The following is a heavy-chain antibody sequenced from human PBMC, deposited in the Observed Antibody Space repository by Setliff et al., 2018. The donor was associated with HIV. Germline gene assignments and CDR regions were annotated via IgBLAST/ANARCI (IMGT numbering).Heavy chain of an antibody. J-gene: IGHJ4*02. CDR1: GDSISSSSYY. V-gene: IGHV4-39*01. CDR3: ASLPPLYDSSGYYFDY. D-gene: IGHD3-22*01. CDR2: IYYSGST. Sequence: PSETLSLTCSVSGDSISSSSYYWGWIRQPPGKGLEWIGSIYYSGSTYYNPSLNSRVTISVDASKNQFSLKLSSVTAADTAVYYCASLPPLYDSSGYYFDYWGQGTLVTSPQ.